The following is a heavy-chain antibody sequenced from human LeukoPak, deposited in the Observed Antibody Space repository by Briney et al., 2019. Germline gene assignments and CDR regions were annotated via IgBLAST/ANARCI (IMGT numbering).Heavy chain of an antibody. CDR3: ARPAYSSGWSLDY. V-gene: IGHV5-51*01. D-gene: IGHD6-19*01. Sequence: GESLKISCKGSGYSFTSYWIGWVRQMPGKGLELMGLIYPGDSDIRYSPSFQGQVTISADKSISTAYLQWSSLKASDTAMYYCARPAYSSGWSLDYWGQGTLVTVSS. J-gene: IGHJ4*02. CDR1: GYSFTSYW. CDR2: IYPGDSDI.